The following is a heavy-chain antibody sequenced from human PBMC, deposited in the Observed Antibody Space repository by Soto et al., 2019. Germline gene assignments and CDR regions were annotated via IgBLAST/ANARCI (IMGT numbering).Heavy chain of an antibody. D-gene: IGHD3-16*01. CDR3: ARDLGGSQLDY. Sequence: QVQLVESGGGVVKPGRSLKRSCAASGFTFSSHAMHWVRQAPGRGLEWVAGISYDRNNKFYADSVKGRFTLSRDNSKSTLYLQMNSLRVDDTALYYCARDLGGSQLDYWGQGTLVTVSS. V-gene: IGHV3-30-3*01. J-gene: IGHJ4*02. CDR1: GFTFSSHA. CDR2: ISYDRNNK.